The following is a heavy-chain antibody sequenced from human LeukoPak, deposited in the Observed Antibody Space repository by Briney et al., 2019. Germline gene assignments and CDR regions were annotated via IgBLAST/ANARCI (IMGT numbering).Heavy chain of an antibody. CDR2: ISGYNGNT. D-gene: IGHD2-2*01. Sequence: ASVKVSCKASGYTFTSYGISWVRQAPGQGLEWMGWISGYNGNTNYAQKLQGRVTMTRNTSINTAYMELSRLRSDDTAVYYCARGLRGSPAFDYWGQGTLVTVSS. V-gene: IGHV1-18*01. CDR1: GYTFTSYG. CDR3: ARGLRGSPAFDY. J-gene: IGHJ4*02.